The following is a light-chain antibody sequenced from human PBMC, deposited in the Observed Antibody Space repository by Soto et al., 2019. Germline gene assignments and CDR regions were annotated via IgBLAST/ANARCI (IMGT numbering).Light chain of an antibody. J-gene: IGKJ1*01. CDR3: QQRSNWPPWP. Sequence: EIVMTLSPATLSVTQGERATLSCRASQSVSSNLAWYQQKPGQAPRLLSYDASNRATGIPARFSGSGSGTDFTLTISSLEPEDFAVYYCQQRSNWPPWPFGQGTKV. CDR2: DAS. V-gene: IGKV3-11*01. CDR1: QSVSSN.